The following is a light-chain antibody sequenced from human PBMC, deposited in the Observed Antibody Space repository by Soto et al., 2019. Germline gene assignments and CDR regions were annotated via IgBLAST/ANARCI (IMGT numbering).Light chain of an antibody. CDR3: QQRSNWSIT. Sequence: EIVLTQSPATLSLSRGERATLSCRARQSVSSYLAWYQQKPGQAPRLLIYDASNRATGIPARFSGSGSGTDFTLTISSLEPEDFAVYYCQQRSNWSITFGQGTRLEIK. CDR2: DAS. J-gene: IGKJ5*01. V-gene: IGKV3-11*01. CDR1: QSVSSY.